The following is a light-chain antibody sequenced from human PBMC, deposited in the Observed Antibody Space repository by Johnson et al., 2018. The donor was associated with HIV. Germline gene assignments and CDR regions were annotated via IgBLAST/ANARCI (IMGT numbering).Light chain of an antibody. V-gene: IGLV1-44*01. Sequence: QSVLTQPPSVSAAPGQKVTISCSGSSSNFGNNYVNWYQQLPGTAPKLLIYRNNQRPSGVPDRFSGSRSGTSASLAISGLQAEDEADYYCAAWDDSLNGFYVFGTVTKVTVL. CDR3: AAWDDSLNGFYV. J-gene: IGLJ1*01. CDR2: RNN. CDR1: SSNFGNNY.